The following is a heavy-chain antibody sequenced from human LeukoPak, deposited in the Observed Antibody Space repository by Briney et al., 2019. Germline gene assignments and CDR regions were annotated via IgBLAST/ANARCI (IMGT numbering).Heavy chain of an antibody. J-gene: IGHJ5*01. CDR2: VYHSGT. D-gene: IGHD6-25*01. V-gene: IGHV4-38-2*02. CDR1: GYSIGSGHY. CDR3: AKSSGGGGHDS. Sequence: SETLSLTRTVSGYSIGSGHYWAWIRQPPGKGREWIGCVYHSGTYYKSSLTSRVTISMDTSKNQFSLKLTSVTAADSAFYYCAKSSGGGGHDSWGQGTLVTLSS.